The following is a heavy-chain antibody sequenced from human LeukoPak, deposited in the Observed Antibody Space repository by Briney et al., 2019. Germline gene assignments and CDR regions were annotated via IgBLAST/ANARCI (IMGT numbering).Heavy chain of an antibody. Sequence: GGSLRLSCAASGFTFSSYAMHWVRQAPGKGLEWVAVISYDGSNKYYADSVEGRFTISRDNSKNTLYLQMNSLRAEDTAVYYCARDRYGSGSSHFDYWGQGTLVTVSS. D-gene: IGHD3-10*01. CDR3: ARDRYGSGSSHFDY. J-gene: IGHJ4*02. V-gene: IGHV3-30*04. CDR1: GFTFSSYA. CDR2: ISYDGSNK.